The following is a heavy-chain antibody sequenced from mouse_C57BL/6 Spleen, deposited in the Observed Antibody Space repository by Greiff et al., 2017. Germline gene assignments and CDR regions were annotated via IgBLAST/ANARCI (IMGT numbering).Heavy chain of an antibody. J-gene: IGHJ2*01. D-gene: IGHD1-1*01. CDR3: AREYYGRGRYFDY. CDR2: IYPGSGST. Sequence: VQLQQPGAELVKPGASVKMSCKASGYTFTSYWITWVKQRPGQGLEWIGDIYPGSGSTNYNEKFKSKATLTVDTSSSTAYMQLSSLTSEDSAVYYCAREYYGRGRYFDYWGQGTTRTVSS. V-gene: IGHV1-55*01. CDR1: GYTFTSYW.